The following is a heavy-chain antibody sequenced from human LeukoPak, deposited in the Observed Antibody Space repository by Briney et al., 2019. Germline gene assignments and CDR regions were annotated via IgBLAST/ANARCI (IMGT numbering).Heavy chain of an antibody. CDR1: GGTFSSYA. J-gene: IGHJ4*02. CDR2: IIPIFGTA. D-gene: IGHD5-18*01. CDR3: ARAGWIQLWSQPHYFDY. Sequence: ASVKVSRKASGGTFSSYAISWVRQAPGQGLEWMGGIIPIFGTANYAQKFQGRVTITADKSTSTAYMELSSLRSEDTAVYYCARAGWIQLWSQPHYFDYWGQGTLVTVSS. V-gene: IGHV1-69*06.